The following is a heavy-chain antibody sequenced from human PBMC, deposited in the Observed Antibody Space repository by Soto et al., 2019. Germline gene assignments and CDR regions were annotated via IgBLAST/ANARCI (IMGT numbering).Heavy chain of an antibody. CDR1: GYTFTSYG. J-gene: IGHJ6*03. CDR3: ARAPYYDVLTCQNYYYYYYMDV. V-gene: IGHV1-18*01. CDR2: ISAYNGNT. Sequence: QVQLVQSGAEVKKPGASVKVSCKASGYTFTSYGISWVRQAPGQGLEWMGWISAYNGNTNYAQKLQGRVTMTTDTPASTAYMELRSMRSDGTAVYYSARAPYYDVLTCQNYYYYYYMDVWGKGTTVTVSS. D-gene: IGHD3-9*01.